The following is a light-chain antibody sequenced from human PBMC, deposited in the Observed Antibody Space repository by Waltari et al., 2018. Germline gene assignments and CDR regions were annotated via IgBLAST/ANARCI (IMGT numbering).Light chain of an antibody. CDR2: DTD. CDR3: LLSFNEGARRV. V-gene: IGLV7-46*01. Sequence: QALVPPEPSVTVSPGDTVTLTCASSPGPATRSQYTYWFQQKPGQVPMPLVYDTDKRPSRIPARFSGSLLGRKAALIISRADPEDEADYYCLLSFNEGARRVFGGGTKVTVL. J-gene: IGLJ1*01. CDR1: PGPATRSQY.